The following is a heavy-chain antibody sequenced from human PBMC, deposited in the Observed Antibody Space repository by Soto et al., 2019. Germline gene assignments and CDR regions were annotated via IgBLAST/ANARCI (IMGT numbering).Heavy chain of an antibody. CDR1: GFGFSTSP. Sequence: QPGGSLRLSCAASGFGFSTSPMHWVRQAPGKGPEWVAYIGATTNTIHYADSVKGRFTISRDNSRNTLYLQMNSLRDDDTAVYFCAIDPFNGWLVKLFDQRAQRTLVTGSS. CDR3: AIDPFNGWLVKLFDQ. V-gene: IGHV3-48*02. D-gene: IGHD6-6*01. J-gene: IGHJ4*02. CDR2: IGATTNTI.